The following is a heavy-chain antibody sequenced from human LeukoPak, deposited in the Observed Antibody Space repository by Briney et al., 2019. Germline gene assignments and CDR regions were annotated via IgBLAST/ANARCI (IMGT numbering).Heavy chain of an antibody. CDR3: AKLGGQEVYNYYVGV. CDR1: GFTFSSYW. J-gene: IGHJ6*03. CDR2: IIDSGDIT. V-gene: IGHV3-23*01. D-gene: IGHD3-16*01. Sequence: GGSLRLSCAASGFTFSSYWMHWVRQAPGKGLEWVSGIIDSGDITYYANSVKGRFTISRDNSKNTLYLQMNSLRAEDTAVYYCAKLGGQEVYNYYVGVWGEGTTVAVSS.